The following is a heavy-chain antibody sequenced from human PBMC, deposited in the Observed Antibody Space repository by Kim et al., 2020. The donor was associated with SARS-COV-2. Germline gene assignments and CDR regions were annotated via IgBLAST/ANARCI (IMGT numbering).Heavy chain of an antibody. Sequence: TINPYDGSTRHAQRFQGRVTMTRDTSARTGYMQVSSLESEDTAVYFCARDETEIERETLTGAHFDYWGQGTLVTVSS. V-gene: IGHV1-46*01. J-gene: IGHJ4*02. CDR3: ARDETEIERETLTGAHFDY. D-gene: IGHD1-1*01. CDR2: INPYDGST.